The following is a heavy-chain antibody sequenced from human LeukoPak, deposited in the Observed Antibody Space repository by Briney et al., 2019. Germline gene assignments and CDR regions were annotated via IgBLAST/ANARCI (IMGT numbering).Heavy chain of an antibody. CDR1: GFSFTNAW. J-gene: IGHJ4*02. CDR2: INQDGSTK. V-gene: IGHV3-7*01. Sequence: GGSLRLSCAASGFSFTNAWMAWVRQAPGKGLEWVANINQDGSTKQYADSVRGRFTISRDNAKNSLYLQLNSLRTEDTGLYHCARDMEGSLDYWGQGTLVTVPS. CDR3: ARDMEGSLDY. D-gene: IGHD3-10*01.